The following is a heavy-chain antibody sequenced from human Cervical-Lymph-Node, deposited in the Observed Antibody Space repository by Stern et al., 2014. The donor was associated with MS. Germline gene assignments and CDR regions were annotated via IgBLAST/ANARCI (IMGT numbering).Heavy chain of an antibody. CDR1: GGSISNYY. J-gene: IGHJ4*02. V-gene: IGHV4-59*12. CDR3: ARDGRYDFWSFDY. D-gene: IGHD3-3*01. CDR2: IYHRGNT. Sequence: VQLVQSGPGLVKPSETLSLTCTVSGGSISNYYWSWIRQPPGKELEWIGYIYHRGNTNYNPSLKSRVTISIDTSKNQFSLKLTSVTAADTAVYYCARDGRYDFWSFDYWGQGTLVTVSS.